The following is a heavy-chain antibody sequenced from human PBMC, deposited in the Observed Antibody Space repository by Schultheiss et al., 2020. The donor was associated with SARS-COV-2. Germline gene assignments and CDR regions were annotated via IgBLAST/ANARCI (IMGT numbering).Heavy chain of an antibody. Sequence: GGSLRLSCAVSGFTVSSQYMSWLRQAPGEGLEWVSVVYSGGDTHYADSVKGRFTISRDNSRNTMYMQMKSVRAEDTAVYYCARDNTYYGPMDVWGQGTTVTVSS. CDR2: VYSGGDT. D-gene: IGHD3-10*01. J-gene: IGHJ6*02. CDR1: GFTVSSQY. CDR3: ARDNTYYGPMDV. V-gene: IGHV3-53*01.